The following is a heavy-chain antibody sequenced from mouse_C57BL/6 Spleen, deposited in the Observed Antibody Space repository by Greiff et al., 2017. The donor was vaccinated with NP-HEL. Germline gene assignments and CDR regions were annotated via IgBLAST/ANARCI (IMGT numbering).Heavy chain of an antibody. Sequence: VKLQESGAELVKPGASVKMSCKASGYTFTSYWITWVKQRPGQGLEWIGDIYPGSGSTNYNEKFKSKATLTVDTSSSTAYMQLSSLTSEDSAVYYCARSTMVTTGSFAYWGQGTLVTVSA. CDR2: IYPGSGST. CDR1: GYTFTSYW. CDR3: ARSTMVTTGSFAY. V-gene: IGHV1-55*01. J-gene: IGHJ3*01. D-gene: IGHD2-2*01.